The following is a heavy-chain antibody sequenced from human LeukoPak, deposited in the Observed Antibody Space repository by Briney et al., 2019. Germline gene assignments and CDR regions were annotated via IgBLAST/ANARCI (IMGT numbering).Heavy chain of an antibody. CDR3: ARDRTSSKYDFWSGYYTTGENWFDP. CDR2: ISAYNGNT. D-gene: IGHD3-3*01. CDR1: GYTFTSYG. V-gene: IGHV1-18*01. Sequence: ASVKVSCKASGYTFTSYGISWVRQAPGQGLEWMGWISAYNGNTNYAQKLQGRVTMTTDTSTSTAYMELSSLRSEDTAVYYCARDRTSSKYDFWSGYYTTGENWFDPWGQGTLVTVSS. J-gene: IGHJ5*02.